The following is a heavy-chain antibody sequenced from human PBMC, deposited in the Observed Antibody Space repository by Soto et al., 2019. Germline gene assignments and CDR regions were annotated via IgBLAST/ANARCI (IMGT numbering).Heavy chain of an antibody. CDR1: GFTFSSYS. J-gene: IGHJ5*02. CDR2: ISSHSSTL. V-gene: IGHV3-48*02. Sequence: PGGSLRLSCAASGFTFSSYSMNWVRQAPGKGLEWISYISSHSSTLYYADSVKGRFTISRDNAGNSLYLQMNSLRDEDTAVYYSVRDGSGNLYLNWFDPWGQGTLVTVSS. CDR3: VRDGSGNLYLNWFDP. D-gene: IGHD6-19*01.